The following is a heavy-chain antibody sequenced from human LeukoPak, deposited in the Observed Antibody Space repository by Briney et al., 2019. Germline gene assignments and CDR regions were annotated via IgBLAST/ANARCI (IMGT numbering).Heavy chain of an antibody. V-gene: IGHV1-8*01. D-gene: IGHD3-3*01. CDR1: GYTFTDYD. CDR3: ARGFRGRQRFLEWLPTSYYMDV. Sequence: GASVKVSCKASGYTFTDYDINWVRQATGQGLEWMGWMNPNSGNTGYAQKFQGRVTITRNTSISTAYMEPSSLRSEDTAVYYCARGFRGRQRFLEWLPTSYYMDVWGKGTTVTVSS. J-gene: IGHJ6*03. CDR2: MNPNSGNT.